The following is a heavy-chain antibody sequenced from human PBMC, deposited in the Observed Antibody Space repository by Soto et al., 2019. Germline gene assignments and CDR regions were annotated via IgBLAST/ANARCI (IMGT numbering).Heavy chain of an antibody. V-gene: IGHV3-23*01. CDR2: ISASGGRT. J-gene: IGHJ4*02. CDR3: AKEGNDDDYSTYDSGHY. CDR1: GFTFSSYS. D-gene: IGHD4-4*01. Sequence: GGSLRLSCAASGFTFSSYSMSWVRQAPGKGLEWVSAISASGGRTYYADSVTGRFTISRDTSKNTLYRQMNSLRAEDTAVYYCAKEGNDDDYSTYDSGHYWGQGTLVTSPQ.